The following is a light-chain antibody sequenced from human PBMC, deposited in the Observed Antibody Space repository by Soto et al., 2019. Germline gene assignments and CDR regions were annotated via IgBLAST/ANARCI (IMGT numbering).Light chain of an antibody. J-gene: IGKJ5*01. CDR1: QSVSSSY. V-gene: IGKV3-20*01. CDR2: GAS. Sequence: EIVLTQSPGTLSLSPGERATLSCRASQSVSSSYLAWYQQKPGQAPRLLIYGASSRATGIPDRFSGSGSGTDFTLTIRSLQPEDFATYYCQQANSFPITVGQGTRLEIK. CDR3: QQANSFPIT.